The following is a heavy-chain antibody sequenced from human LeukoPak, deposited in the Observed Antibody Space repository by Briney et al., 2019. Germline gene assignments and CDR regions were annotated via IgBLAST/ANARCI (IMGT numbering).Heavy chain of an antibody. CDR3: ARAYGSGSYYSGY. CDR1: GYTFTGYY. V-gene: IGHV1-2*02. D-gene: IGHD3-10*01. Sequence: GASVKVSCKASGYTFTGYYMHWVRQAPGQGLERMGWINPNSGGTNYAQKFQGRVTMTRDTSISTAYMELSRLRSDDTAVYYCARAYGSGSYYSGYWGQGTLVTVSS. CDR2: INPNSGGT. J-gene: IGHJ4*02.